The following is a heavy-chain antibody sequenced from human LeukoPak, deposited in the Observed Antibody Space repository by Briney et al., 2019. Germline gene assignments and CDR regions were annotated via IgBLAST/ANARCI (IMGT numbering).Heavy chain of an antibody. V-gene: IGHV4-34*01. D-gene: IGHD4-17*01. CDR3: ASPYGDYNGAFDI. J-gene: IGHJ3*02. CDR1: GGSFSGYY. CDR2: INHSGST. Sequence: SETLSLTCAVYGGSFSGYYWSWIRQPPGKGLEWIGEINHSGSTNYNPSLKSRVTISVDTSKNQFPLKLSSVTAADTAVYYCASPYGDYNGAFDIWGQGTMVTVSS.